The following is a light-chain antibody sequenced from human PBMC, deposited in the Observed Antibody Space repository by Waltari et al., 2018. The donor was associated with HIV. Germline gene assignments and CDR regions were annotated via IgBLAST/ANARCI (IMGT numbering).Light chain of an antibody. CDR2: RNN. CDR1: SSNIGSNS. V-gene: IGLV1-47*01. J-gene: IGLJ3*02. Sequence: QSVLTQPPSVSEAPRQRVTIPCSGSSSNIGSNSVYWYQQLPGTAPKLLISRNNQRPSGVPDRFSGSKSGTSASLAISGLRAEDEADYFCAASDDSLSGWLFGGGTKLTVL. CDR3: AASDDSLSGWL.